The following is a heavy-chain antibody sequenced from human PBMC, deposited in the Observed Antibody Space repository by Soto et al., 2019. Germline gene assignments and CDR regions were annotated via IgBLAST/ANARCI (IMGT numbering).Heavy chain of an antibody. Sequence: PSETLSLTCSVSGGSILSSNYYRAWIRQPPGKGLEWIGSIHYTESTYYNPSLKSRVTISVDTSKNQFSLKLTSVSAADTAVYYCARRECSGGTCSFDHWGQGTLVTVS. CDR3: ARRECSGGTCSFDH. D-gene: IGHD2-15*01. V-gene: IGHV4-39*01. CDR2: IHYTEST. CDR1: GGSILSSNYY. J-gene: IGHJ5*02.